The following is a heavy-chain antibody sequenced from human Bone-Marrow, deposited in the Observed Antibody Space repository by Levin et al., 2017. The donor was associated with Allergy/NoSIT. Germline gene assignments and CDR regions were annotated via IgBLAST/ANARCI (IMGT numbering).Heavy chain of an antibody. CDR2: IGTAGDT. Sequence: PGGSLRLPCAASGFTFSSYDMHWVRQATGKGLEWVSAIGTAGDTYYPGSVKGRFTISRENAKNSLYLQMNSLRAGDTAVYYCARGVSYDSSGYYRGDAFDIWGQGTMVTVSS. J-gene: IGHJ3*02. D-gene: IGHD3-22*01. CDR3: ARGVSYDSSGYYRGDAFDI. V-gene: IGHV3-13*01. CDR1: GFTFSSYD.